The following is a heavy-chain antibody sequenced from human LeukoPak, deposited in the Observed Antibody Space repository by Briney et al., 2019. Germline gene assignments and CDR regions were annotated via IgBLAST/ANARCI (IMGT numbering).Heavy chain of an antibody. CDR1: GGSISSGSYY. Sequence: SETLSLTCTVSGGSISSGSYYWTWIRQPAGKGLEWIGRIYPSGTTNYNPSLKSRVTISLDTSKNQFSLNLNSVTAADTAVYYCARDQGEGYCSSTSCYDAFDIWGQGTMVTVSS. J-gene: IGHJ3*02. D-gene: IGHD2-2*01. CDR2: IYPSGTT. V-gene: IGHV4-61*02. CDR3: ARDQGEGYCSSTSCYDAFDI.